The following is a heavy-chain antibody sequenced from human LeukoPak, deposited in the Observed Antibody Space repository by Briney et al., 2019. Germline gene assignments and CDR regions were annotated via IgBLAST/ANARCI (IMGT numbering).Heavy chain of an antibody. CDR3: ATSSTSLGAFDI. D-gene: IGHD2-2*01. V-gene: IGHV4-59*01. Sequence: SEPLSLTCTVSGGSISSYYWSWIRQPPGKGLEWIGYIYYSGSTNYNPSLKSRVTISVDTSKNQFSLKLSSVTAADTAVYYCATSSTSLGAFDIWGQGTMVTVSS. J-gene: IGHJ3*02. CDR1: GGSISSYY. CDR2: IYYSGST.